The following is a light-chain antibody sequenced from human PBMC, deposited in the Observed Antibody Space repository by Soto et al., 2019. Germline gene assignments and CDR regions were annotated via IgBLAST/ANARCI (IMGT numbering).Light chain of an antibody. Sequence: EIVLKQSPGTLSLSTGEGATLSCRAIQSVSSNYLAWYQQKPGQAPRLLIYGASSRATGVPDRFSGSGSGTDFTLTISKLEPEDFALYYCQQYGSAPPLTFGGGTKVDIK. CDR2: GAS. V-gene: IGKV3-20*01. CDR3: QQYGSAPPLT. J-gene: IGKJ4*01. CDR1: QSVSSNY.